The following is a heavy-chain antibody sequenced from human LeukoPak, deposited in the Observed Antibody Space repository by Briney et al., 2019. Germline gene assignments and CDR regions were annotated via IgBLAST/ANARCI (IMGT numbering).Heavy chain of an antibody. CDR3: ARLRYTPGDGSGSYYRHFDY. CDR2: IYYSGST. V-gene: IGHV4-59*08. D-gene: IGHD3-10*01. Sequence: KPSETLSLTCTVSGGSISSYYWSWIRQPPGKGLEWIGYIYYSGSTNYNPSLKSRVTISVDTSKNQFSLKLSSVTAADTAVYYCARLRYTPGDGSGSYYRHFDYWGQGTLVTVSS. J-gene: IGHJ4*02. CDR1: GGSISSYY.